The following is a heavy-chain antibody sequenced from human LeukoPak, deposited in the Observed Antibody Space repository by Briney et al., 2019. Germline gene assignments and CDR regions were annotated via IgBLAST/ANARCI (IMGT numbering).Heavy chain of an antibody. V-gene: IGHV1-2*04. CDR2: INPNSGGT. CDR3: ARGYFAKGFDY. D-gene: IGHD2/OR15-2a*01. CDR1: GYTFTGYY. Sequence: ASVKVSCKASGYTFTGYYTHWVRQAPGQGLEWMGWINPNSGGTNHAQKFQGWVTMTRDTSISTAYMELSRLRSDDTAVYYCARGYFAKGFDYWGQGTLVTVSS. J-gene: IGHJ4*02.